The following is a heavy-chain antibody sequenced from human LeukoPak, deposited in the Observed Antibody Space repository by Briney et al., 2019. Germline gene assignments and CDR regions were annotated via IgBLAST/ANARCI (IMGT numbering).Heavy chain of an antibody. CDR1: GGSFSGYY. Sequence: PSETLSLTCAVYGGSFSGYYWSWISHPPGKGLELIGQINHSGSTNYNPSLKSRVTISVDTSKNQFSLKLSTVTAADTAVYYCARVGDYYGSGSYYRHWGQGTLVTVSS. V-gene: IGHV4-34*01. D-gene: IGHD3-10*01. CDR2: INHSGST. J-gene: IGHJ4*02. CDR3: ARVGDYYGSGSYYRH.